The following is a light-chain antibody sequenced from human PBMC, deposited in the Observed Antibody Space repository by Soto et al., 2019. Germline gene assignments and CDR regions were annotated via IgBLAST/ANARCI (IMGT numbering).Light chain of an antibody. CDR3: SSYTSSSPRV. V-gene: IGLV2-14*03. CDR2: DVS. CDR1: SSDVGGYNY. J-gene: IGLJ1*01. Sequence: QSALTQPASVSGSPGQSITISCTGTSSDVGGYNYVSWYQQHPDKAPKLMIYDVSNRPSGVSNRFSGSKSGNTASLTISGLQADDEADYYCSSYTSSSPRVFGTGTKLTVL.